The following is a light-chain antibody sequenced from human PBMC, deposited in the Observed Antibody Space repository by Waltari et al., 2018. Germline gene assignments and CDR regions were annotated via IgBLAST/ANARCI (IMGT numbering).Light chain of an antibody. CDR1: KRLSNW. J-gene: IGKJ1*01. V-gene: IGKV1-5*03. CDR3: QQYRNLLT. Sequence: IPWRARKRLSNWVAWYQQKPGKAPKVRIYKASTVESGVPSRFSGSGSGTECTLTISSLQPDDCATYYCQQYRNLLTFGQGTKVEIK. CDR2: KAS.